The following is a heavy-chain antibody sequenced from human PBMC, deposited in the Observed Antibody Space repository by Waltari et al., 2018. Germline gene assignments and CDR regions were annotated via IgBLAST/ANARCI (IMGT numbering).Heavy chain of an antibody. CDR3: ATLYDPVDY. J-gene: IGHJ4*02. CDR2: INPNKGGT. Sequence: QVQLVQSGAEVKKPGASVKVSCKASGYTFTGSYMHWVRQAPGQGLEWMGWINPNKGGTNYAQKFQGRVTMTRDTSISPTYMELSRLRSDDTAMYYCATLYDPVDYWGQGTLVTVSS. V-gene: IGHV1-2*02. CDR1: GYTFTGSY. D-gene: IGHD3-22*01.